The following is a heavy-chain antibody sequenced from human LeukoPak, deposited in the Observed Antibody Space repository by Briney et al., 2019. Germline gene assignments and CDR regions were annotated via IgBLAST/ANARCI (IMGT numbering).Heavy chain of an antibody. V-gene: IGHV3-21*01. J-gene: IGHJ6*02. D-gene: IGHD6-13*01. CDR3: ARVGIAAAYYYYGMDV. CDR1: GFTFSSYS. Sequence: GGSLRLSCAASGFTFSSYSMNWVRQAPGKGLEWVSPISSSSYIYYADSVKGRFTISRDNAKNLLYLQMNSRRAEDTAVYYCARVGIAAAYYYYGMDVWGQGTTVTVSS. CDR2: ISSSSYI.